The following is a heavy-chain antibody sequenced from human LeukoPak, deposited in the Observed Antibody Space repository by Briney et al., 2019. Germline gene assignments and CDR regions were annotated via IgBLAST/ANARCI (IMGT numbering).Heavy chain of an antibody. D-gene: IGHD3-22*01. CDR1: GYSISSGYY. CDR3: ARDPREEMIVFDY. CDR2: IYHSGST. J-gene: IGHJ4*02. V-gene: IGHV4-38-2*02. Sequence: PSETLSLTCTVSGYSISSGYYWGWIRQPPGKGLEWIGSIYHSGSTYYNPSLKSRVTISVDTSKNQFSLKLSSVTAADTAVYYCARDPREEMIVFDYWGQGTLVTVSS.